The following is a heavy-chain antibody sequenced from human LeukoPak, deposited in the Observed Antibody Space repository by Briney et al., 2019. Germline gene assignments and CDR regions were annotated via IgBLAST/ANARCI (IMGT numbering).Heavy chain of an antibody. CDR2: IYTSGST. V-gene: IGHV4-4*07. Sequence: SETLSLTCTVSGGSLSSYYWSWIRQPAGKGLEWIGRIYTSGSTNYNPPLKSRVTMSVDTSENQFSLKLSSVTAADTAVYYCARDLTLDAFDIWGQGTMVTVSS. CDR3: ARDLTLDAFDI. CDR1: GGSLSSYY. J-gene: IGHJ3*02.